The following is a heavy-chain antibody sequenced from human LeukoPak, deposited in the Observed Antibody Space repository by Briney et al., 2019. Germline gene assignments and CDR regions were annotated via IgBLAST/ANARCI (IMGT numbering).Heavy chain of an antibody. J-gene: IGHJ4*02. CDR1: GFIFSNYA. Sequence: GGSLRLSRAASGFIFSNYAMSWVRQAPGKGLEWVSTIGRSADSTVYTDSVQGRSTISRDNSKNTLYLQMNSLRAEDTAVYYCVIDKRDIPSCNYILGGQGTLVTVSP. V-gene: IGHV3-23*01. CDR3: VIDKRDIPSCNYIL. D-gene: IGHD3-3*01. CDR2: IGRSADST.